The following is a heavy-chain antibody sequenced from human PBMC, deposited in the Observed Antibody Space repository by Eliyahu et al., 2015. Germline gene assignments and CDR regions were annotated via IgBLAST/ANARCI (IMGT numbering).Heavy chain of an antibody. CDR1: GYTFTNSD. J-gene: IGHJ6*02. CDR3: ARGTRTKDV. D-gene: IGHD1-1*01. Sequence: QVQLVQSGAEVKKPGASVKVSCKASGYTFTNSDINWGPQATGHRVEWMGWMNPKSGNAGYAQKFQGRVAMTRNTSISTAYMELSSLTSEDTAVYYCARGTRTKDVWGQGTTVTVSS. V-gene: IGHV1-8*01. CDR2: MNPKSGNA.